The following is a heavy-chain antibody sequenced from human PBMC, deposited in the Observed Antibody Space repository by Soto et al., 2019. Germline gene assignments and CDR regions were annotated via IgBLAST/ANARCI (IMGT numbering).Heavy chain of an antibody. V-gene: IGHV1-2*04. Sequence: ASVKVSCKASGYTFTGYYMHWVRQAPGQGLEWMGWINPNSGGTNYAQKFQGWVTMTRDTSISTAYMEPSRLRSDDTAVYYCARDMEDATSYYYYYGMDVWGQGTTVTVSS. D-gene: IGHD1-1*01. J-gene: IGHJ6*02. CDR3: ARDMEDATSYYYYYGMDV. CDR1: GYTFTGYY. CDR2: INPNSGGT.